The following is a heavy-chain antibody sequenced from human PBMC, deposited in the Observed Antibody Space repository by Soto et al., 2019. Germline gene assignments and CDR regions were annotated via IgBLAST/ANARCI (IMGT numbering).Heavy chain of an antibody. V-gene: IGHV1-2*02. CDR3: AREGYREFGVVPPGPNWFDP. D-gene: IGHD3-3*01. Sequence: ASVKVSCKASGYTFTGDYMHWVRQAPGQGLEWMGWINPNGGGTNYAQKFQGRVTMTRDTSISTAYMELSRLRSDDTAVYSCAREGYREFGVVPPGPNWFDPWGQGTLVNVYS. J-gene: IGHJ5*02. CDR2: INPNGGGT. CDR1: GYTFTGDY.